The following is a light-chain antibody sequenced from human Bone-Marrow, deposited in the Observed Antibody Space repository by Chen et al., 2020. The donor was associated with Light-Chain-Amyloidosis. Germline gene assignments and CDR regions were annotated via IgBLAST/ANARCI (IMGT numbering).Light chain of an antibody. Sequence: NFMLTQPHSVSESPGKTVIISCTRSSGSIATNYVQWYQRRPGSSPTTVIYEDDQRPSGVPDRFSGSIDRSSNSASLTVSGLKTEDEADYYCQSYQGSSQGVFGGGTKLTVL. CDR3: QSYQGSSQGV. V-gene: IGLV6-57*01. CDR2: EDD. J-gene: IGLJ3*02. CDR1: SGSIATNY.